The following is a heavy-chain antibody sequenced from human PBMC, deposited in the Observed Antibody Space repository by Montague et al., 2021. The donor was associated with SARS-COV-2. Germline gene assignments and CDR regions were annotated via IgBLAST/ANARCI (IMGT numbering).Heavy chain of an antibody. V-gene: IGHV4-61*01. CDR3: ARISGITSWYYDY. J-gene: IGHJ4*02. CDR1: GGSVSSGSYY. CDR2: IYYTGXT. Sequence: SKTLSLTCTVSGGSVSSGSYYWSWIRQPPGKGLQSIGYIYYTGXTXYXXXXQSRVTISVDSSKNQFSVRLSSVTAADTAVYYCARISGITSWYYDYWGQGTLVTVSS. D-gene: IGHD1-14*01.